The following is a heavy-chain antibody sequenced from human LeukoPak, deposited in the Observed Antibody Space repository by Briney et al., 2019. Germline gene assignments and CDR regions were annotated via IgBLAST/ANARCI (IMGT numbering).Heavy chain of an antibody. D-gene: IGHD3-16*01. CDR3: AKDNQRGGFQH. CDR1: GFSFDDNA. V-gene: IGHV3-43*02. J-gene: IGHJ1*01. Sequence: PGGSPRLSCAASGFSFDDNAMYWVRQAPGKGLEWVSLISGDGATTYYADSVKGRFNISRDNSKSSLYLQMNSLRSEDSALYYCAKDNQRGGFQHWGQGTLVTVSS. CDR2: ISGDGATT.